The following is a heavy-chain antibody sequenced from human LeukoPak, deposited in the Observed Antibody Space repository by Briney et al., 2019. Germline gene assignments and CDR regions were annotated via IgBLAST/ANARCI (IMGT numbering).Heavy chain of an antibody. CDR3: ANPEAYCGGDCVPGQVNSGAFDI. D-gene: IGHD2-21*02. V-gene: IGHV3-30*18. CDR1: GFTFSSYG. J-gene: IGHJ3*02. CDR2: ISYDGSNK. Sequence: GRSLRLSCAASGFTFSSYGMHWVRQAPGKGLEWVAVISYDGSNKYYADSVKGRFTISRDNSTNTLYLQMNSLRAEDRAVYYCANPEAYCGGDCVPGQVNSGAFDIGGEGTMVTVYS.